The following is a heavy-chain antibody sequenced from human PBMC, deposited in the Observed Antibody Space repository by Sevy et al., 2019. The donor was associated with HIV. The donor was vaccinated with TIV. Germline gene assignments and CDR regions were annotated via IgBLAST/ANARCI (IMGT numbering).Heavy chain of an antibody. CDR2: IYSDGTT. CDR1: GFTVSSNY. CDR3: ARGKSGYGYGLNS. D-gene: IGHD5-18*01. Sequence: GGSLRLSCAASGFTVSSNYMTWVRQAPGKGLEGVSVIYSDGTTYHADSVKDRFTISRDNSKNTLFLEMNSLRAEDTACYYCARGKSGYGYGLNSWGQGTLVTVSS. J-gene: IGHJ4*02. V-gene: IGHV3-66*01.